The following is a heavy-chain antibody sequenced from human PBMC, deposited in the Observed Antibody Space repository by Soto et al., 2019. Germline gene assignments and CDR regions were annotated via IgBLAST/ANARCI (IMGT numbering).Heavy chain of an antibody. V-gene: IGHV3-9*01. Sequence: EVQLVESGGGLVQPGRSLRLSCAASGFTFDDYAMHWVRQAPGKGLEWVSGISWNSGSIGYADSVKGRFTISRDNAKNSLYLQMNSLRAEDTALYYCAKDAGGVIVDGDYFDYWGQGTLVTVSS. J-gene: IGHJ4*02. D-gene: IGHD3-16*02. CDR2: ISWNSGSI. CDR1: GFTFDDYA. CDR3: AKDAGGVIVDGDYFDY.